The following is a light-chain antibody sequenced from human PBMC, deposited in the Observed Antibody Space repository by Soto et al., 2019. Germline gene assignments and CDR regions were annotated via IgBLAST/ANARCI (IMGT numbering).Light chain of an antibody. CDR1: QSVSSN. Sequence: EIVMTQSPATLSVSPGERATLSCRASQSVSSNLAWYQQKPGQAPRLLIYGASTRATGIPARFSGSGSGTECTLTVSSLQSEGFAVYYCQQYNNWPPLTFGGGTKVEIK. CDR2: GAS. V-gene: IGKV3-15*01. CDR3: QQYNNWPPLT. J-gene: IGKJ4*01.